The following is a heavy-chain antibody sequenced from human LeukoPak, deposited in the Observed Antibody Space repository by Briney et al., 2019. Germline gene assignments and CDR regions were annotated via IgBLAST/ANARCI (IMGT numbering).Heavy chain of an antibody. D-gene: IGHD1-26*01. CDR1: GGTFSSYA. CDR2: INAGNGNT. Sequence: GASVKVPCKASGGTFSSYAISWVRQDPGQGLEWMGWINAGNGNTKYSQKFQGRVTITRDTSASTAYMELSSLRSEDTAVYYCARVAGVGATVLDYWGQGTLVTVSS. CDR3: ARVAGVGATVLDY. J-gene: IGHJ4*02. V-gene: IGHV1-3*01.